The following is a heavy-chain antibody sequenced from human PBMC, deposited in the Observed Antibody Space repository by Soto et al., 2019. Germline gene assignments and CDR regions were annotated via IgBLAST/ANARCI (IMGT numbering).Heavy chain of an antibody. V-gene: IGHV4-31*03. CDR1: GGSISSGDYY. Sequence: QVQLQESGPGLVKPSQTLSLTCTASGGSISSGDYYWSWMRQHPGKGLEWIGYIFYSGSTYYNPSLKRRVTMXXDXSXXPFSLKMTSVTAADTAVYYCARSRGTGTSPHAVQPWGQGTLVTASS. J-gene: IGHJ1*01. CDR2: IFYSGST. D-gene: IGHD7-27*01. CDR3: ARSRGTGTSPHAVQP.